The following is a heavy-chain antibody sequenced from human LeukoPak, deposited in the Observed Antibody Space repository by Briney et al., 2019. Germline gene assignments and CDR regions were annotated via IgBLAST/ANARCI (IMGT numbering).Heavy chain of an antibody. CDR1: GGSISSGGNY. CDR3: ARGKVPAALFDY. Sequence: SQTLSLTCTVSGGSISSGGNYWSWIRQHPGKGLEWIGYIYYSGSTYYNPSLKSRVTISVDTSKNQFSLKLSSVTAADTAVYYCARGKVPAALFDYWGQGTLVTVSS. D-gene: IGHD2-2*01. CDR2: IYYSGST. J-gene: IGHJ4*02. V-gene: IGHV4-31*03.